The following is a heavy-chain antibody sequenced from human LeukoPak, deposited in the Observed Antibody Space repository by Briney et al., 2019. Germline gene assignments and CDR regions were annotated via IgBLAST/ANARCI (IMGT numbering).Heavy chain of an antibody. Sequence: SETLSLTCTVSGGSISSGDHFWSWIRQHPGKGLEWIGYIYYSGTTYYNPSLRSRVTISVDTSKNHFSLKLTSVTAADTAVYYCARGRDSSSWYSPFYWGQGTLVTVSS. V-gene: IGHV4-31*03. D-gene: IGHD6-13*01. CDR2: IYYSGTT. CDR3: ARGRDSSSWYSPFY. J-gene: IGHJ4*02. CDR1: GGSISSGDHF.